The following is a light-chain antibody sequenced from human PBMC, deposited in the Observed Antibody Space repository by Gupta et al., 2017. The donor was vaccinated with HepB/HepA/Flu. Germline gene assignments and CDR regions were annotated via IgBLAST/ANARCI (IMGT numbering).Light chain of an antibody. CDR1: QNVDNR. Sequence: DIQMTQSPSTLSASVGDRVTITGRASQNVDNRLAWYQQRPGKALNLLIYQASNLESGVPSRFSGSGSGTDFALTISSLQPDDFAAYYCQQYKSSPTFGLGTKVEIK. CDR2: QAS. J-gene: IGKJ1*01. V-gene: IGKV1-5*03. CDR3: QQYKSSPT.